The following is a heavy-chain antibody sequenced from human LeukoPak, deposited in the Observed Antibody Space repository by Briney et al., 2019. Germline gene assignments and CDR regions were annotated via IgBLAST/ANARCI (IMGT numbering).Heavy chain of an antibody. CDR3: ARDRSTVTTWIDY. Sequence: GGSLRLSCAGSGFTFSSYEMNWVRHAPGKGLEWVSYISGSGTTIYYADSVKGRSTISRDNAKNSLFLQMNSLRAEDTAVYYCARDRSTVTTWIDYWGQGTLVTVSS. CDR2: ISGSGTTI. J-gene: IGHJ4*02. D-gene: IGHD4-17*01. CDR1: GFTFSSYE. V-gene: IGHV3-48*03.